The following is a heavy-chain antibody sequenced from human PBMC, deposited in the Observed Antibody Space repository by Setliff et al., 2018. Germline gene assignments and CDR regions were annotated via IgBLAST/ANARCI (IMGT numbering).Heavy chain of an antibody. V-gene: IGHV4-38-2*02. CDR1: GYSIRSGYY. Sequence: SETLSLTCGVSGYSIRSGYYWGWIRQPPGKGLEWIGSIYHTGTTYYNPSLKSRVTISVDTSKNQFSLRLSSVTAADTAVYFCARDYGPNDYWGQGSLVTVSS. J-gene: IGHJ4*02. D-gene: IGHD3-16*01. CDR3: ARDYGPNDY. CDR2: IYHTGTT.